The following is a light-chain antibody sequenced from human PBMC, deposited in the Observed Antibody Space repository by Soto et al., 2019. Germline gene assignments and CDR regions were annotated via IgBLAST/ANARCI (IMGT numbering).Light chain of an antibody. CDR2: EVT. Sequence: QSVLTQPASVSGSPGQSITISCTGTSGDIGSYNRVSWYQQHPGKAPKLIIYEVTDRPSGVSNRFSGSKSGNTASLTISGLQAEDEADYYCSSHTISSALQVFGTGTKVTVL. CDR1: SGDIGSYNR. J-gene: IGLJ1*01. V-gene: IGLV2-14*01. CDR3: SSHTISSALQV.